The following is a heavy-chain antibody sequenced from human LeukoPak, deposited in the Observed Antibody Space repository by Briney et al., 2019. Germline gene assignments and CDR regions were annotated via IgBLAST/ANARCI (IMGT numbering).Heavy chain of an antibody. CDR3: TKNDVGDYGT. CDR1: GGSFSGYY. D-gene: IGHD4-17*01. Sequence: PSETLSLTCAVYGGSFSGYYWSWIRQPPGKGLEWIGEINHSGSTNYNPSLKSRVTISVDTSKNQFSLKLSSVTAADTAVYYCTKNDVGDYGTWGQGTLVIVSS. CDR2: INHSGST. V-gene: IGHV4-34*01. J-gene: IGHJ5*02.